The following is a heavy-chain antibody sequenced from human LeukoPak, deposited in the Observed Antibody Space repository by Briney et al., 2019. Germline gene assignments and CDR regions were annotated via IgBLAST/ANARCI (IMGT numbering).Heavy chain of an antibody. CDR3: TTLYGSGNYY. CDR1: GFTFSNTW. CDR2: IKSKTDGGTT. J-gene: IGHJ4*02. D-gene: IGHD3-10*01. Sequence: PGGSLRLSCVASGFTFSNTWMSWVRQAPGKGLEWIGQIKSKTDGGTTDYGAPVKGRFTISRDDSKNTLYLQTNSLKTEDTAVYYCTTLYGSGNYYWGQGTLVAVSS. V-gene: IGHV3-15*01.